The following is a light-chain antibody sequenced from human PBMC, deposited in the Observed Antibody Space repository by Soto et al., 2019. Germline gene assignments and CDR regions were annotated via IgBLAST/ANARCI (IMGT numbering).Light chain of an antibody. CDR3: QQSYSTLLT. CDR2: AAS. CDR1: QTISSY. V-gene: IGKV1-39*01. J-gene: IGKJ4*01. Sequence: DIQMTQSPSSLSASVGDRVTITCRASQTISSYLNYLNWYQQKPGKGPKLLIYAASTLESGVPSRFSGSGSGTDFTLTISSLQPEDFATYYCQQSYSTLLTFGGGSKVEIK.